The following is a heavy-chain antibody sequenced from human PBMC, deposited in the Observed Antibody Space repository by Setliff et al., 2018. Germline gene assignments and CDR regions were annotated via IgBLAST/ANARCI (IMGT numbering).Heavy chain of an antibody. CDR3: ARLSSLDTAMVTVDY. V-gene: IGHV3-21*01. CDR2: ISSSSSYI. Sequence: GESLTISCAASGFTFSSYSMNWVRQAPGKGLEWVSSISSSSSYIYYADSVKGRFTISRDNAKNSLYLQMNSLRAEDTAVYYCARLSSLDTAMVTVDYWGQGTLVTVSS. D-gene: IGHD5-18*01. J-gene: IGHJ4*02. CDR1: GFTFSSYS.